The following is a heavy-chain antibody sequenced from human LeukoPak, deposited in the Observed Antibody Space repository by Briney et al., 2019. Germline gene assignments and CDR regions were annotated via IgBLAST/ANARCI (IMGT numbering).Heavy chain of an antibody. CDR2: IREDGSEK. Sequence: PGGSLRLSCAASGFTFSSYWMSWVRQAPGKGLEWVANIREDGSEKYYVDSVKGQFTISRDNAKNSLFLQMNSLRAEDTAVYYCARDFSPFGAFDIWGQGTMVTVSS. V-gene: IGHV3-7*01. J-gene: IGHJ3*02. CDR3: ARDFSPFGAFDI. CDR1: GFTFSSYW. D-gene: IGHD3-3*01.